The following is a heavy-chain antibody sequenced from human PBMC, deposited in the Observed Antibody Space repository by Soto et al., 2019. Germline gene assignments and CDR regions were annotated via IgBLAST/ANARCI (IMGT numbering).Heavy chain of an antibody. D-gene: IGHD5-12*01. J-gene: IGHJ4*02. V-gene: IGHV3-23*01. CDR1: GFTFNTFA. Sequence: PGGSLRLSCAASGFTFNTFAMTWVRLAPGRGLEWFSRINKSGGSGYYADSVKGRCTVSRDNSNNTLYLQVNSLRAEDTAIDFCAKGAEMPTIPFEYGGQGAVVNVSS. CDR2: INKSGGSG. CDR3: AKGAEMPTIPFEY.